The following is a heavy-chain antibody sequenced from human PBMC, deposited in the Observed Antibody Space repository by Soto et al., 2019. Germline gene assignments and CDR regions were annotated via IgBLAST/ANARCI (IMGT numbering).Heavy chain of an antibody. J-gene: IGHJ5*02. CDR3: AREGRTVLGVVNLNWFYP. D-gene: IGHD3-3*01. CDR1: GGTFSSYA. Sequence: QVQLVQSGAEVKKPGSSVKVSCKASGGTFSSYAISWVRQAPGQGLEWMGGIIPIFGTANYAQKVQGRVIMTADESTRTADMELSSLRSEDTAVYYCAREGRTVLGVVNLNWFYPWGQGTLVSVSS. CDR2: IIPIFGTA. V-gene: IGHV1-69*12.